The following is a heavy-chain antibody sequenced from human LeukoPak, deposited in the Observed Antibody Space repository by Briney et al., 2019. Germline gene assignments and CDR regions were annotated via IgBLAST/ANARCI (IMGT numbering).Heavy chain of an antibody. CDR1: GFTFSTYE. Sequence: GSLRLSCAASGFTFSTYEMNWVRQAPGKGLEWVSYISSSGHTIYYADSVKGRFTISRDNARNSLYLQMNSLRAEDTAVYYCARGSWYYDSSGNYGALDYWGQGTLVTVSS. CDR2: ISSSGHTI. J-gene: IGHJ4*02. CDR3: ARGSWYYDSSGNYGALDY. D-gene: IGHD3-22*01. V-gene: IGHV3-48*03.